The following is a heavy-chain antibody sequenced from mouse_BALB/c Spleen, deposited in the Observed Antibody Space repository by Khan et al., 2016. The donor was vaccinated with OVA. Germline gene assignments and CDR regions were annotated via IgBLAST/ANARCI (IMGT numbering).Heavy chain of an antibody. CDR3: IRKDYDGSSRRYLDV. CDR1: GYTFTRYY. J-gene: IGHJ1*01. D-gene: IGHD1-1*01. Sequence: QVQLQQSGAELVKPGASVKLSCKASGYTFTRYYIYWVRQRPGQGLEWIGEINPSNGGTNFNEKFKSKAILTVDKSSSTAFMQLSSLTFEDSAVYYCIRKDYDGSSRRYLDVGGAGTTVTVSS. V-gene: IGHV1S81*02. CDR2: INPSNGGT.